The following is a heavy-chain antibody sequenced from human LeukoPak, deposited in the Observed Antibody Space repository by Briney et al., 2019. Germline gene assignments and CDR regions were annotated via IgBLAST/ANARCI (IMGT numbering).Heavy chain of an antibody. CDR3: ARVTVVTRSPWSWGPKKIGQEVNWFDP. Sequence: EASVKVSCKAPGDSLANYGITWVRQAPGQGLEWMGWNTGYSGNTNYAQHFQGRVTMTTERSTSTAYLELRSLRSDDTAVYCARVTVVTRSPWSWGPKKIGQEVNWFDPWGQGTLIIVSS. J-gene: IGHJ5*02. CDR2: NTGYSGNT. CDR1: GDSLANYG. D-gene: IGHD4-17*01. V-gene: IGHV1-18*04.